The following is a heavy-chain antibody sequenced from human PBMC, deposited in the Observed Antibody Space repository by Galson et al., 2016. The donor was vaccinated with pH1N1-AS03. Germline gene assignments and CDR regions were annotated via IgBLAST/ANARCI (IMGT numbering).Heavy chain of an antibody. V-gene: IGHV4-34*01. Sequence: LSLPCAVYGGSFSGYYWTWLRQPPGKGLEWIGEINHSVTTNYNQSLKSRVTISVDTSKNPFSLNLSSVTAADTAVYYCSRLVGQAFAYWGHGMLVTVSS. CDR1: GGSFSGYY. CDR3: SRLVGQAFAY. J-gene: IGHJ4*01. CDR2: INHSVTT.